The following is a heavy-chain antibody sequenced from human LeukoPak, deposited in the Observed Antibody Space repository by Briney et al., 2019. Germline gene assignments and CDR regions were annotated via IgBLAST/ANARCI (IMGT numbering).Heavy chain of an antibody. Sequence: LVQPGESLRLSCAASGFTFSTYWMTWVRQAPGKGLEWVSAISGSGGSTYYADSVKGRFTISRDNSKNTLYLQVNSLRAEDTAVYYCARVPLGDYYDSSGYLDYWGQGTLVTVSS. CDR3: ARVPLGDYYDSSGYLDY. CDR1: GFTFSTYW. CDR2: ISGSGGST. D-gene: IGHD3-22*01. J-gene: IGHJ4*02. V-gene: IGHV3-23*01.